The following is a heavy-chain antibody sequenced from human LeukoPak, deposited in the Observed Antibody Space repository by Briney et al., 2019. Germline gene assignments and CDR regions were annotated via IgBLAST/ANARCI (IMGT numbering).Heavy chain of an antibody. CDR3: ARQKWELLSEADY. V-gene: IGHV3-48*04. D-gene: IGHD1-26*01. CDR1: GFTFSSYA. CDR2: ISSSSSTI. J-gene: IGHJ4*02. Sequence: GGSLRLSCAASGFTFSSYAMSWVRQAPGKGLEWVSYISSSSSTIYYADSVKGRFTISRDNAKNSLYLQMNSLRAEDTAVYYCARQKWELLSEADYWGQGTLVTVSS.